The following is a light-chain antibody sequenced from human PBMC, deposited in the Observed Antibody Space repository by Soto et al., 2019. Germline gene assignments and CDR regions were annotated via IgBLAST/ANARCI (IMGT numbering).Light chain of an antibody. V-gene: IGLV1-44*01. CDR2: YDN. CDR1: SSNIGRKR. CDR3: AAWDDSLNGEI. J-gene: IGLJ1*01. Sequence: QSVLTQSPSASGTPGQRGVISCSGSSSNIGRKRVNWYQQLPGTAPKLLMYYDNQRPSGVPDRFSGSRSGTSASLAISGLQSEDGADYYCAAWDDSLNGEIFGTGTKVTVL.